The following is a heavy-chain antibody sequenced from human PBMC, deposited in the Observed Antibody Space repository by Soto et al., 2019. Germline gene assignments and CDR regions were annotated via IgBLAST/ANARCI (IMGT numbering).Heavy chain of an antibody. CDR3: AREVVAPTNWFDP. V-gene: IGHV4-34*01. CDR2: INHAGST. Sequence: QVQLHQWGAGLVKPSETLSLTCAVYGESFNAYYWSWIRQPPGKGLEWIGKINHAGSTNYNPSLKSRVNMSVDASKNQFALNLTSVTAADTAVYYCAREVVAPTNWFDPWGQGTLVTVSS. CDR1: GESFNAYY. D-gene: IGHD2-15*01. J-gene: IGHJ5*02.